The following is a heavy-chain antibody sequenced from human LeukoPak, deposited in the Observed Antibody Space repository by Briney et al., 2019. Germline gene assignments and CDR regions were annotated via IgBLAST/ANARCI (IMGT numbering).Heavy chain of an antibody. J-gene: IGHJ4*02. D-gene: IGHD3-22*01. CDR1: GYSFTNYL. CDR2: IYPGDSDT. V-gene: IGHV5-51*01. Sequence: GESLKISCKASGYSFTNYLIAWVRQMPGKGLEWMAIIYPGDSDTRYSPSFQGQVTISADTFITTAYLHWSSLKASDSAMYYCASQMYYNDSSGYYPWGYWGQGTLVTVSS. CDR3: ASQMYYNDSSGYYPWGY.